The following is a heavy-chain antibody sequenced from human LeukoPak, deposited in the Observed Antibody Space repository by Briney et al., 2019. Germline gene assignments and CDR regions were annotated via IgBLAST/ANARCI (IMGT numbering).Heavy chain of an antibody. D-gene: IGHD3-22*01. CDR3: AKDLTNYYDSSGDFDY. V-gene: IGHV3-23*01. CDR1: GFTFSSYA. CDR2: ISGSGDNT. J-gene: IGHJ4*02. Sequence: GGSLRLSCAASGFTFSSYAMSWVRQAPGKGLEWVSVISGSGDNTYYADSVKGRFTISRDNSKNTLYLQMNSLRAEDTAVYYCAKDLTNYYDSSGDFDYWGQGTLVTVSS.